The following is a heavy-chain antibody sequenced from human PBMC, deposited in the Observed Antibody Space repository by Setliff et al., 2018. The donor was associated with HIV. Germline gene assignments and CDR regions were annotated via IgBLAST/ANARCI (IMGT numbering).Heavy chain of an antibody. D-gene: IGHD5-18*01. CDR3: AKEGDRYGLDLDY. CDR1: GYTFNNYG. V-gene: IGHV1-18*01. Sequence: GASVKVSCKASGYTFNNYGISWVRQAPGQGLEWMGWINAHSGYTNYSQKFQGRVTITRDTSASTAYMELSSLRSEDTAVYYCAKEGDRYGLDLDYWGQGTLVTAPQ. CDR2: INAHSGYT. J-gene: IGHJ4*02.